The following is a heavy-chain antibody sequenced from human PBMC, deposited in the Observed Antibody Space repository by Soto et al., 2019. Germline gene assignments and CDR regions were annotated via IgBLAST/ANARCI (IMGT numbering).Heavy chain of an antibody. V-gene: IGHV1-8*01. Sequence: QVQLVQSGAEVKKPGASVKVSCKASGYTFTSYDINWVRQATGQGLEWMGWMNPNSGNTGYAQKFQGRVTMTRNTSIHTAYLELSSLRSEDTAVYYCARAVTHYYYYGMDVWGQGTTVTVSS. CDR1: GYTFTSYD. CDR3: ARAVTHYYYYGMDV. CDR2: MNPNSGNT. D-gene: IGHD4-17*01. J-gene: IGHJ6*02.